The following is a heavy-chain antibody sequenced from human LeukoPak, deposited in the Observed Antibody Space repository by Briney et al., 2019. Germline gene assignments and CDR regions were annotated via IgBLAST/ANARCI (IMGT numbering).Heavy chain of an antibody. CDR3: ALGGIVVVPAAILYYGMDV. CDR2: IIPIFGTA. J-gene: IGHJ6*02. CDR1: GGTFSSYA. Sequence: SSVKVSCKASGGTFSSYAISGVRQAPGQGLEWMGGIIPIFGTANYAQKFQGRVTITADKSTSTAYMELSRLRSEDTAVYYCALGGIVVVPAAILYYGMDVWGQGTTVTVSS. V-gene: IGHV1-69*06. D-gene: IGHD2-2*01.